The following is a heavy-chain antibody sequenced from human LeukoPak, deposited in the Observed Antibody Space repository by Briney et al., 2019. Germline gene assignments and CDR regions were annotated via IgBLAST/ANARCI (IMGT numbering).Heavy chain of an antibody. CDR2: IYYSGST. CDR1: GGSISDYY. CDR3: ARDQDYYDSASGLGY. Sequence: SETLSLTCTVSGGSISDYYWSWIRQPPGKGLEWIGYIYYSGSTNYNPSLKSRVTISVDTSKNQFSLKLSSVTAADTAVYYCARDQDYYDSASGLGYWGQGTLVTVSS. J-gene: IGHJ4*02. V-gene: IGHV4-59*01. D-gene: IGHD3-22*01.